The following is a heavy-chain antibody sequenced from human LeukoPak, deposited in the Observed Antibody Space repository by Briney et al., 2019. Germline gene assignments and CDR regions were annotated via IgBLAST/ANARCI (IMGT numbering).Heavy chain of an antibody. D-gene: IGHD4-11*01. Sequence: GGSLRLSXAASGFTFSNAWMSWVRQSPGKGLEWVGRIKSKTDGGTTDYAAPVKGRFTISRDDSKNTLYLQMNSLKTEDTAVYYCTTATGGGGFDYWGQGTLVTVSS. J-gene: IGHJ4*02. CDR3: TTATGGGGFDY. CDR1: GFTFSNAW. V-gene: IGHV3-15*01. CDR2: IKSKTDGGTT.